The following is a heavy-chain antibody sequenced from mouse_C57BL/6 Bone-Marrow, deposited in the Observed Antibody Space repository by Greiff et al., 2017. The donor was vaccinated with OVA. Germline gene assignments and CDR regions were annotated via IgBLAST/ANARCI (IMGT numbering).Heavy chain of an antibody. V-gene: IGHV1-9*01. CDR1: GYTFTGYW. CDR2: ILPGSGST. D-gene: IGHD1-1*01. CDR3: ARRLPYYGSSRWYFDV. J-gene: IGHJ1*03. Sequence: VKLMESGAELMKPGASVKLSCKATGYTFTGYWIEWVKQRPGHGLEWIGEILPGSGSTNYNEKFKGKATFTADTSSNTAYMQLSSLTTEDSAIYYCARRLPYYGSSRWYFDVWGTGTTVTVSS.